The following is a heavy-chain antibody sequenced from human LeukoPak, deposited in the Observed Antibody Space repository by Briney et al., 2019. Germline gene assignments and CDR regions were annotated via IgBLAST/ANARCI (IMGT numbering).Heavy chain of an antibody. Sequence: PGGSLRLSCAASGFTFNIYAMNWVRQASGKGLEWVSTISGSGSSTYYADSVKGHFTISRDNSKNTLYLQMNSLRAEDTAVYFCAKDQHGYDKPIDYWGQGTLVTVSS. V-gene: IGHV3-23*01. CDR3: AKDQHGYDKPIDY. J-gene: IGHJ4*02. D-gene: IGHD5-12*01. CDR1: GFTFNIYA. CDR2: ISGSGSST.